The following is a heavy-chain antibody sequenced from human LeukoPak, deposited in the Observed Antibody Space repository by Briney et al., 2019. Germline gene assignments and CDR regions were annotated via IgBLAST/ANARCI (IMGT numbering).Heavy chain of an antibody. CDR3: ARYEHDYGDYRPLDY. Sequence: GGSLRLSCAASGFTFSDYYMSWIRQAPGKGLEWVSYISSSSSYTNYADSVKGRFTISRDNAKNSLYLQMNSLRAEDTAVYYCARYEHDYGDYRPLDYWGQGTLVTVSS. CDR1: GFTFSDYY. D-gene: IGHD4-17*01. V-gene: IGHV3-11*06. J-gene: IGHJ4*02. CDR2: ISSSSSYT.